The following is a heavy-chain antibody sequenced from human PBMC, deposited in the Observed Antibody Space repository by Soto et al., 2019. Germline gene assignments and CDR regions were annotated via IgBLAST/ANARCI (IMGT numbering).Heavy chain of an antibody. J-gene: IGHJ6*02. V-gene: IGHV4-39*01. D-gene: IGHD6-19*01. CDR1: GGSISSSSYY. CDR2: IYYSGST. Sequence: PWETLTLTCNDSGGSISSSSYYWAWIRQPPGKGLEWIGSIYYSGSTYYNPSLKSRVTISVDTSKNQFSLNPSSVTAADTAVYYCARQLAVAGTRGDYGMDVWGQGTTVTVSS. CDR3: ARQLAVAGTRGDYGMDV.